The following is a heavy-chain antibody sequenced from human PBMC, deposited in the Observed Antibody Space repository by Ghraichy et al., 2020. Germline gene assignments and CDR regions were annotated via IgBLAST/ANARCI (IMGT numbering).Heavy chain of an antibody. CDR2: INHSGST. CDR1: GGSFSGYY. V-gene: IGHV4-34*01. Sequence: SETLSLTCAVYGGSFSGYYWSWIRQPPGKGLEWIGEINHSGSTNYNPSLKSRVTISVDTSKNQFSLKLSSVTAADTAVYYCARGHSSGMTPADYWGQGTLVTVSS. CDR3: ARGHSSGMTPADY. J-gene: IGHJ4*02. D-gene: IGHD3-22*01.